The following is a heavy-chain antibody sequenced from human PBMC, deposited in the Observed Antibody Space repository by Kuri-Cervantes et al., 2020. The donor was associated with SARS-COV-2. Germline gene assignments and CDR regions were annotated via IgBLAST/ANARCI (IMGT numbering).Heavy chain of an antibody. D-gene: IGHD3-3*01. CDR2: ISSSSSYI. V-gene: IGHV3-21*01. CDR3: ARGIIDLRFLDGAEDY. J-gene: IGHJ4*02. Sequence: GESLKISCAASGFTFSSYSMNWVRQAPGKGLEWVSSISSSSSYIYYADSVKGRFTISRDNAKNSLYLQMNSLRAEDTAVYYCARGIIDLRFLDGAEDYWGQGTLVTVSS. CDR1: GFTFSSYS.